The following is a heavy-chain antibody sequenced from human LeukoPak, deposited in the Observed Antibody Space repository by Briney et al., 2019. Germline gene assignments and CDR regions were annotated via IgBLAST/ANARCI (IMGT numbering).Heavy chain of an antibody. Sequence: GASVKVSCKASGYTFTGYYMHWVRQAPGQGLEWMGWNDPNSGGTKYAQKFQDRVAMTSDTSISTAYMELSGLRSDDTAVYFCAREADIVSFDLWGRGTLVTVSS. V-gene: IGHV1-2*02. J-gene: IGHJ2*01. D-gene: IGHD3-16*02. CDR2: NDPNSGGT. CDR3: AREADIVSFDL. CDR1: GYTFTGYY.